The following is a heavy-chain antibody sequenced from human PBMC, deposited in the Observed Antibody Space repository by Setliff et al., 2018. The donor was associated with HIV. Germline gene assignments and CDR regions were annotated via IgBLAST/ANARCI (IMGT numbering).Heavy chain of an antibody. Sequence: ASVKGLLKASGYTFTRFDINWVRQATGQGLEWMGWMNPSSGNTGYAQKFQGGVTMTRNTSISTDYMELSSLRSEDTAVYYCARGAWDSSGYYYWFDPWGQGTLVTVSS. CDR3: ARGAWDSSGYYYWFDP. V-gene: IGHV1-8*01. D-gene: IGHD3-22*01. CDR1: GYTFTRFD. CDR2: MNPSSGNT. J-gene: IGHJ5*02.